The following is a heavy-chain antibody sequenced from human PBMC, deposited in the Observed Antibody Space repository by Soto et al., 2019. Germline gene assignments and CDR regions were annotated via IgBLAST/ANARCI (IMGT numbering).Heavy chain of an antibody. Sequence: SETLSLTCTVSGGSISSSSYYWGWIRQPPGKGLEWIGSIYYSGSTYYNPSLKSRVTISVDTSKNQFSLKLSSVTAADTAVYYCARNRVGVTDFDYWGQGTLVTVSS. CDR2: IYYSGST. D-gene: IGHD1-26*01. CDR1: GGSISSSSYY. J-gene: IGHJ4*02. CDR3: ARNRVGVTDFDY. V-gene: IGHV4-39*01.